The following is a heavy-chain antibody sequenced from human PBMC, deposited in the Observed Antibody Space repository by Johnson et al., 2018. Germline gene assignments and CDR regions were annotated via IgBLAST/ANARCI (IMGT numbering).Heavy chain of an antibody. V-gene: IGHV1-69*01. Sequence: VQLLESGAEVKKPGSSVKVSCKASGGTFSNFAINWVRQAPGQGLEWMGGIIPIFATAHYAENFHGRVTISADDSTSPAYMELSSRKSEDTAVYDCARAAGNCSDSSGYRFDPWGQGTLVTVSS. CDR1: GGTFSNFA. CDR3: ARAAGNCSDSSGYRFDP. J-gene: IGHJ5*02. CDR2: IIPIFATA. D-gene: IGHD3-22*01.